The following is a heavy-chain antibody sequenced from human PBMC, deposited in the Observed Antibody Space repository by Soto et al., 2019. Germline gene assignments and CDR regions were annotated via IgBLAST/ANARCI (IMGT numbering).Heavy chain of an antibody. CDR1: GLTFSNSA. V-gene: IGHV3-23*01. D-gene: IGHD6-19*01. Sequence: GGSLRLSCADSGLTFSNSAMNWVRQAPGKGLEWVSVISAHGDSAYYADSVKGRFTISRDNSKSTLYLQMNSLRAEDTAIYYCVKEDNGWYSRDSFNFWGRGTMVTVSS. J-gene: IGHJ3*01. CDR2: ISAHGDSA. CDR3: VKEDNGWYSRDSFNF.